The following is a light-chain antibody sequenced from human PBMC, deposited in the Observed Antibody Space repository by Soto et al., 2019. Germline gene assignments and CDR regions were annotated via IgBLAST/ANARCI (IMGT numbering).Light chain of an antibody. V-gene: IGKV3-15*01. CDR2: GAF. CDR3: QQNNKWPLIT. Sequence: EIVVTQSPAILSVSPGERATLSCRASQSVSSSLAWYQQKPGQAPTLLIYGAFTRAIGVPARFSGSGSGTESTVNICSLQSDDFAVYYSQQNNKWPLITFGPGKRLDI. J-gene: IGKJ5*01. CDR1: QSVSSS.